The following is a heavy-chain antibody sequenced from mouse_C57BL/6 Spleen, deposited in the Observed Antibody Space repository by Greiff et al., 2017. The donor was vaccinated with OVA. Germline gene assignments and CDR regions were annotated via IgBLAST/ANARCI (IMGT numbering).Heavy chain of an antibody. Sequence: QVTLKVSGAELVRPGASVKLSCKASGYTFTDYYINWVKQRPGQGLEWIARIYPGSGNTYYNEKFKGKATLTAEKSSSTAYMQLSSLTSEDSAVYFCARSAPNWDWFAYWGQGTLVTVSA. V-gene: IGHV1-76*01. CDR3: ARSAPNWDWFAY. J-gene: IGHJ3*01. D-gene: IGHD4-1*02. CDR2: IYPGSGNT. CDR1: GYTFTDYY.